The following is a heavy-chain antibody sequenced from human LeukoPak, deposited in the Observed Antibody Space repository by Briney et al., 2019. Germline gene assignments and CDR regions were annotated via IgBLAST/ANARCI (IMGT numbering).Heavy chain of an antibody. V-gene: IGHV4-34*01. CDR2: INHSGST. CDR3: AKVGRFLYYFDY. Sequence: SETLSLTCAVYGGSFSGYYWSWIRQPPGKGLEWIGEINHSGSTNYNPSLKSRVTISVDTSKNQFPLKLSSVTAADTAVYYCAKVGRFLYYFDYWGQGTLVTVSS. J-gene: IGHJ4*02. D-gene: IGHD1-26*01. CDR1: GGSFSGYY.